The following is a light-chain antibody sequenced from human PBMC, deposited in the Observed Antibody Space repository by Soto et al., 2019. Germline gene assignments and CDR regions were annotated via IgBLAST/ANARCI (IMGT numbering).Light chain of an antibody. J-gene: IGLJ3*02. CDR3: QVWDSSSGGV. Sequence: SYELTQPPSVSVAPGQTARITCWGNNIGSKSVHWYQQKPGQAPVLVVYDDSDRPSGIPERFSGSNSGNTATLTISRVEAGDEADYYCQVWDSSSGGVFGGGTKVTVL. CDR2: DDS. CDR1: NIGSKS. V-gene: IGLV3-21*02.